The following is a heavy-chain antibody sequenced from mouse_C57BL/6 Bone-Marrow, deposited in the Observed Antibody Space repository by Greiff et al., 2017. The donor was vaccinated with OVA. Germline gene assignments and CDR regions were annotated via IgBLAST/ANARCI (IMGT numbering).Heavy chain of an antibody. CDR1: GFNIKDDY. CDR3: TFFSWFAY. CDR2: IDPENGDT. V-gene: IGHV14-4*01. J-gene: IGHJ3*01. Sequence: EVMLVESGAELVRPGASVKLSCTASGFNIKDDYMHWVKQRPEQGLEWIGWIDPENGDTEYASKFQGKATITADTSSNTAYLQLSSLTSEDTAVYYCTFFSWFAYWGQGTLFTVSA.